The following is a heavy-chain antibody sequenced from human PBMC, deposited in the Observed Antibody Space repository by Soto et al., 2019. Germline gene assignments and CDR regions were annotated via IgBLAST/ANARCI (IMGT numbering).Heavy chain of an antibody. D-gene: IGHD3-22*01. CDR3: ARVSYPDSSGWFDH. J-gene: IGHJ5*02. CDR2: MNPNSGNT. V-gene: IGHV1-8*01. CDR1: VYTFTSYD. Sequence: GXSVKVSCKASVYTFTSYDINWVRQATGQGLEWMGWMNPNSGNTGYAQKFQGRVTMTRNTSISTAYMELSSLRSEDTAVYYCARVSYPDSSGWFDHWGQGTLVTVSS.